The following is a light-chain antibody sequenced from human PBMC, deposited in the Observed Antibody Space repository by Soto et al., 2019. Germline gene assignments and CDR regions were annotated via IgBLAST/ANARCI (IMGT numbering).Light chain of an antibody. CDR1: QNINTY. CDR2: AAS. CDR3: QQSSTAPFT. V-gene: IGKV1-39*01. J-gene: IGKJ3*01. Sequence: DIQMTQSPSSLSASVGDRFTITCRASQNINTYLNWYQQKPGKAPKLLIFAASSLQSGVPSRFSGSGSRTDFTLTISSLQPEDFATYYCQQSSTAPFTFGPGTKVDIK.